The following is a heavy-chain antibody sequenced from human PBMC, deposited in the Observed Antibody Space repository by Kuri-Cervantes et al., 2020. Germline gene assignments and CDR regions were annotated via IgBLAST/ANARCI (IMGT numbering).Heavy chain of an antibody. CDR3: ARDLSVTTLVQYYYYGVDV. D-gene: IGHD4-23*01. Sequence: LSLTCAASGFTVGSNYMSWVRQAPGKGLEWVSVIYSGGSTYYADSVKGRFTISRDNSKNTLYLQMNSLRAEDTAVYYCARDLSVTTLVQYYYYGVDVWGQGTTVTVSS. J-gene: IGHJ6*02. CDR1: GFTVGSNY. V-gene: IGHV3-66*02. CDR2: IYSGGST.